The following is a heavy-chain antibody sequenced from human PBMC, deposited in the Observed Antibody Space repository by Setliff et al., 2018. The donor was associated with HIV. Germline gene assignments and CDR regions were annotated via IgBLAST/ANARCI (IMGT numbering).Heavy chain of an antibody. V-gene: IGHV4-34*01. CDR3: ARLSPMLGSFDY. Sequence: SETLSLTCSVYGGSFSAYHWNWIRQPPGKGLEWIGEIQHSGSATYNPSLKSRVTMSLDKSENQLSLKLTSVTATDTAAYYCARLSPMLGSFDYWGQGTLVTVSS. CDR1: GGSFSAYH. J-gene: IGHJ4*02. CDR2: IQHSGSA. D-gene: IGHD3-10*01.